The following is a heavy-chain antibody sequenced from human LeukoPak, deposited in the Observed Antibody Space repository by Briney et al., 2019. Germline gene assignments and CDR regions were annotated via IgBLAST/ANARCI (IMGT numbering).Heavy chain of an antibody. J-gene: IGHJ6*03. CDR3: ARVGDQDGYYYYYYMDV. CDR1: GGSISSYY. CDR2: IFTSGST. Sequence: SETLSLTCTVSGGSISSYYWSWIRQPAGKGLEWIERIFTSGSTNYNPSLKSRVTMSVDTSKNQFSLKLSSVTAADTAVYYCARVGDQDGYYYYYYMDVWGKGTTVTVFS. V-gene: IGHV4-4*07. D-gene: IGHD4-17*01.